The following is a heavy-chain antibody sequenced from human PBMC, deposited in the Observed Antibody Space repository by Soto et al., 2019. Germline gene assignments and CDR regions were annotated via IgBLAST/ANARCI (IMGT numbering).Heavy chain of an antibody. CDR1: GFTFSDHY. Sequence: EVQLVESGGGLVQPGGSLRLSCAASGFTFSDHYMDWVRQAPGKGLEWVGSSRNKANSYSTEYAASVKGRFTISRDESKHSLYLQMNSLKTGDTAVYYCARFSGSYTRGLDYWGQGTLVTVSS. J-gene: IGHJ4*02. D-gene: IGHD1-26*01. CDR3: ARFSGSYTRGLDY. CDR2: SRNKANSYST. V-gene: IGHV3-72*01.